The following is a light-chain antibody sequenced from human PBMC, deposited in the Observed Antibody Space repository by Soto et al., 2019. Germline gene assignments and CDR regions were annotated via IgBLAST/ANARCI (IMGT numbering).Light chain of an antibody. Sequence: SYELTQSPSESVAPGKTARITCGGHNIGSLSVHWYQQKPGQAPVLVIYYDTDRPSGIPERFSGSNSGNTATLTISRVAAGDEADYYCHVWDTNNDHPLFGGGTKLTVL. J-gene: IGLJ2*01. CDR3: HVWDTNNDHPL. CDR2: YDT. V-gene: IGLV3-21*04. CDR1: NIGSLS.